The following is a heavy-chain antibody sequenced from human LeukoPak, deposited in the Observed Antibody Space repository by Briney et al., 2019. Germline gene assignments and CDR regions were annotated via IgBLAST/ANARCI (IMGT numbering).Heavy chain of an antibody. J-gene: IGHJ4*02. V-gene: IGHV1-18*01. D-gene: IGHD2-15*01. CDR2: ISANNGNT. Sequence: ASVKVSCKASGYSFASYGINWVRQAPGQGPEWMGWISANNGNTKYAQKFQGRVTMTTDTPTSTAYMDLRSLRSDDTAVFYCARGSVVVPGPFDYWGQGTLVTVSS. CDR1: GYSFASYG. CDR3: ARGSVVVPGPFDY.